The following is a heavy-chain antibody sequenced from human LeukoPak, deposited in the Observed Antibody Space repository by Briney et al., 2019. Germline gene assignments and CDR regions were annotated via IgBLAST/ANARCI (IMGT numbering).Heavy chain of an antibody. CDR2: ISGSGGST. D-gene: IGHD2-2*01. CDR3: AKDVRSTRLTFDY. Sequence: PGGSLRLSCAASGFTFSSYGMSWVRQAPGKGLEWVSAISGSGGSTYYADSVKGRFTISRDNSKNTLYLQMNSLRAEDTAVYYCAKDVRSTRLTFDYWGQGTLVTVSS. V-gene: IGHV3-23*01. J-gene: IGHJ4*02. CDR1: GFTFSSYG.